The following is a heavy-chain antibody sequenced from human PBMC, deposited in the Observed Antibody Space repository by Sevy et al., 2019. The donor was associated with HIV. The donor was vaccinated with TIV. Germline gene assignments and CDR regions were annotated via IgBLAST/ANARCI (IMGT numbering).Heavy chain of an antibody. Sequence: SETLSLTCTVSGGSISSRSYHWGWIRQPPGKGLEWIGTTYYSGSTHYNPSLKSRVTISAATSKNQFSLKLSSVTAADTAVYHCARQKSSSWTYFDSWGQGTLVTVSS. D-gene: IGHD6-13*01. V-gene: IGHV4-39*01. CDR3: ARQKSSSWTYFDS. J-gene: IGHJ4*02. CDR2: TYYSGST. CDR1: GGSISSRSYH.